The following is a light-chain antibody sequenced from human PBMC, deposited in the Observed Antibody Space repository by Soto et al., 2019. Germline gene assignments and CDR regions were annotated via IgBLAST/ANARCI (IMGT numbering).Light chain of an antibody. Sequence: EIVLTQSPGTLSLSPGERATLSCRASQSVSSIYLAWYQQKPGQAPRLLIYRASSRATGIPDRFSGSGSGTDFTLNISRLEPEDFAVYYCQQYGGSPPYTFGQGTKREIK. V-gene: IGKV3-20*01. CDR1: QSVSSIY. CDR3: QQYGGSPPYT. CDR2: RAS. J-gene: IGKJ2*01.